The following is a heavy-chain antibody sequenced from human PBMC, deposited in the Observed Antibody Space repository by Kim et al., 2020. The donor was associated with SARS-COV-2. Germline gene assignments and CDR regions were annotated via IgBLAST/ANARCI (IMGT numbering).Heavy chain of an antibody. J-gene: IGHJ4*02. Sequence: SETLSLTCAVYGGSFSGYYWSWIRQPPGKGLEWIGEINHSGSTNYNPSLKSRVTISVDTSKNQFSLKLSSVTAADTAVYYCARGRGPMGYWGQGTLVTVSS. CDR1: GGSFSGYY. CDR2: INHSGST. V-gene: IGHV4-34*01. CDR3: ARGRGPMGY.